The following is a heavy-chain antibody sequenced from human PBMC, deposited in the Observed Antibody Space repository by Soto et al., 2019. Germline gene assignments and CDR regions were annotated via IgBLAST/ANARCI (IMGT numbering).Heavy chain of an antibody. CDR1: GFTFIVSA. D-gene: IGHD6-19*01. CDR3: TRERIIAVAGKDYYYYMDV. CDR2: IRSKANSYAT. J-gene: IGHJ6*03. Sequence: GSLRLSCAASGFTFIVSARHWVRQASGKGLEWVGRIRSKANSYATAYAASVKGGFTISRDDSKNTAYLQMNSLKTEDTAVYYCTRERIIAVAGKDYYYYMDVWGKGTTVTVSS. V-gene: IGHV3-73*01.